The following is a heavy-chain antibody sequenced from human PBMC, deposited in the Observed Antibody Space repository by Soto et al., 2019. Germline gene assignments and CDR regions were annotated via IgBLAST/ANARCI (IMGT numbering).Heavy chain of an antibody. Sequence: QVQLQESGPGLVKPSETLSLTCTVSGGSISSYYWSWIRQPPGKGLEWIGYIYYSGSTNYNPSLKSRVTISVDTSKNQFSLKLSSVTAADTAVYYCARDYTVGNRVRGVITQTRDAFDIWGQGTMVTVSS. J-gene: IGHJ3*02. D-gene: IGHD3-10*01. CDR2: IYYSGST. V-gene: IGHV4-59*01. CDR3: ARDYTVGNRVRGVITQTRDAFDI. CDR1: GGSISSYY.